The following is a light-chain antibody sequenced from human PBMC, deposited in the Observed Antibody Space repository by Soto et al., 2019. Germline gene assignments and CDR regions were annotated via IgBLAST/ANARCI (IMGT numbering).Light chain of an antibody. Sequence: QSALAQPPSASGSPGQSVTISCTGTSSDVGTYNYVSWYQQHPGKAPRLMIYEVSERPSGVPDRFSGSKSGNTASLTVSGLQAEDEADYYCSSYAGSNSFVFGTGTKVT. J-gene: IGLJ1*01. CDR3: SSYAGSNSFV. CDR2: EVS. V-gene: IGLV2-8*01. CDR1: SSDVGTYNY.